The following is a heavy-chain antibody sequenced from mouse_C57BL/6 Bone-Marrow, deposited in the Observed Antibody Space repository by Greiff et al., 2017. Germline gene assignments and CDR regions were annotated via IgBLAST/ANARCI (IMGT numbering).Heavy chain of an antibody. V-gene: IGHV8-8*01. CDR2: IWWDDDK. D-gene: IGHD1-1*01. Sequence: QVTLKESGPGILQPSQTLSLTCSFSGFSLSTFGMGVGWIRQPSGKGLEWLAHIWWDDDKYSKPALKSRLTISKDTSKNQVFLKIANVDTADTATYYGARGTYYYDSSRFDYWGQGTTLTVSA. CDR3: ARGTYYYDSSRFDY. CDR1: GFSLSTFGMG. J-gene: IGHJ2*01.